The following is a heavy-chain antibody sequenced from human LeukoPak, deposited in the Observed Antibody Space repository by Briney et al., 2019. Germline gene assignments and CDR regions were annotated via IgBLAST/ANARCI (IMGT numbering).Heavy chain of an antibody. V-gene: IGHV5-51*01. D-gene: IGHD3-3*01. J-gene: IGHJ5*01. Sequence: GESQKISCKGSGYSFTSYWIVWVRQMPGKGLEWMGIIYPGDSDTRYSPSFQGQVTISADKSISTAYLQWSSLKASVTAVYYSADTRTIYGVVIEYNWYDCWGQGTLVTVSS. CDR1: GYSFTSYW. CDR2: IYPGDSDT. CDR3: ADTRTIYGVVIEYNWYDC.